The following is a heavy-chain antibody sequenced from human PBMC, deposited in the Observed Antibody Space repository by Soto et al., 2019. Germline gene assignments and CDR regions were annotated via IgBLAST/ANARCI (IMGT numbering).Heavy chain of an antibody. CDR2: INPNSGGT. CDR3: ARVHSSWYRNWFDP. V-gene: IGHV1-2*04. Sequence: QVQLVQSGAEVKKPGASVKVSCKASGYTFTGYYMHWVLQAPGQGLERMGWINPNSGGTNYAQKFQGWVTMTRDTSISTAYMELSRLRSDDTAVYYCARVHSSWYRNWFDPWGQGTLVTVSS. J-gene: IGHJ5*02. D-gene: IGHD6-13*01. CDR1: GYTFTGYY.